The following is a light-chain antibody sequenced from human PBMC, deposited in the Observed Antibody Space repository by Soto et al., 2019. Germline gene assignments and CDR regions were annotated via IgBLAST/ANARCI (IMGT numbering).Light chain of an antibody. CDR3: QQSYTRPTT. CDR2: GAS. CDR1: QSIGKH. Sequence: DIQMTQSPSFLSSSVGDRVTITCRASQSIGKHLNWYQQKPGKAPKFLIYGASTLQSGVPSRFTGSGSGTDFTLTVNSLQAEDFATYYCQQSYTRPTTFGQGTQLEIK. V-gene: IGKV1-39*01. J-gene: IGKJ5*01.